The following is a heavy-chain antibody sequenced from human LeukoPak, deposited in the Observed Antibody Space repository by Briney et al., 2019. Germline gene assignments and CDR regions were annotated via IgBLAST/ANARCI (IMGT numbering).Heavy chain of an antibody. CDR2: IIPIFGTA. V-gene: IGHV1-69*01. CDR1: GGTFSSYA. CDR3: ARSARYSYGSGDFDY. D-gene: IGHD5-18*01. Sequence: SVKVSCKASGGTFSSYAISRGRQAPGQGREGMGGIIPIFGTANYAQKFQGRVTITADEPTSTAYMELSSLRSEDTAVYYCARSARYSYGSGDFDYWGQGTLVTVSS. J-gene: IGHJ4*02.